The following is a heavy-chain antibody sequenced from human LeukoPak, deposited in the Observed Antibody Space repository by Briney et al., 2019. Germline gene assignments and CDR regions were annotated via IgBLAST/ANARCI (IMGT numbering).Heavy chain of an antibody. J-gene: IGHJ6*02. CDR3: ALVHGFYYDFWSGYFPWYYYYYGMDV. V-gene: IGHV3-66*03. D-gene: IGHD3-3*01. CDR2: IYRSGST. CDR1: GFTVSSSY. Sequence: GGSLRLSCAASGFTVSSSYMSWVRQAPGKGLEWVSVIYRSGSTYYADSVKGRFSISRDNSKNTLYLQMNSLRAEDTAVYYCALVHGFYYDFWSGYFPWYYYYYGMDVWGQGTTVTVSS.